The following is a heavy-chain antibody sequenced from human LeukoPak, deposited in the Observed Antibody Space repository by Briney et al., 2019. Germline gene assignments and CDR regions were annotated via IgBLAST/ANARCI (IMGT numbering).Heavy chain of an antibody. CDR2: ISWNSGSI. D-gene: IGHD3-22*01. CDR1: GFTFSSYS. J-gene: IGHJ4*02. V-gene: IGHV3-23*01. CDR3: AKGPPNYYDSSGSDY. Sequence: GGSLRLSCAASGFTFSSYSMNWVRQAPGKGLEWVSGISWNSGSIGYADSVKGRFTISRDNSKNTLYLQMNSLRAEDTAVYYCAKGPPNYYDSSGSDYWGQGTLVTVSS.